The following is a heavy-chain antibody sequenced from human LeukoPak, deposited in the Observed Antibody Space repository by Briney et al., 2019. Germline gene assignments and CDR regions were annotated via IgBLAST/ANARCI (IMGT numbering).Heavy chain of an antibody. D-gene: IGHD3-10*01. CDR2: IYSGGST. Sequence: SLRPSCAASGFTVSSNYMSWVRQAPGPGLEWVSVIYSGGSTYYADSVKSRFTISRDNSNNALYLQMNSLTAEDTAVYYCARDFYRFGAQGTLVTVSS. J-gene: IGHJ4*02. V-gene: IGHV3-66*01. CDR1: GFTVSSNY. CDR3: ARDFYRF.